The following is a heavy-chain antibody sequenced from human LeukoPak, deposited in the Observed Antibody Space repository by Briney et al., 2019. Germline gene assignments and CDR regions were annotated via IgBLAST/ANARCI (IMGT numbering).Heavy chain of an antibody. CDR3: AKDWTGTKPFDL. Sequence: GGSLRLSCAASGFTFSNYAMSWVRQAPGKGLDWVSSISGSGGNSYYADSVKGRFTISRDNSKNTLHLQMNSLRAEDTAIYYCAKDWTGTKPFDLWGRGTLVTVSA. CDR1: GFTFSNYA. V-gene: IGHV3-23*01. CDR2: ISGSGGNS. D-gene: IGHD3/OR15-3a*01. J-gene: IGHJ2*01.